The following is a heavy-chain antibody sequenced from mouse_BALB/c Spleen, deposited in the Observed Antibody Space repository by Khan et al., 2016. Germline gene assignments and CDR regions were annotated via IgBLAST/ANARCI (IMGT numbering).Heavy chain of an antibody. Sequence: VQLQESGAELVKPGASVKLSCKASGYTFTSYYMYWVKQRPGQGLEWIGEINPSNGDTNFNERFQSKAPLTVDQSSSTTYMQFSSLTSEDSAVYYCTRAGYDYPFAYWGQGTRVTVSA. V-gene: IGHV1S81*02. CDR3: TRAGYDYPFAY. J-gene: IGHJ3*01. D-gene: IGHD2-4*01. CDR2: INPSNGDT. CDR1: GYTFTSYY.